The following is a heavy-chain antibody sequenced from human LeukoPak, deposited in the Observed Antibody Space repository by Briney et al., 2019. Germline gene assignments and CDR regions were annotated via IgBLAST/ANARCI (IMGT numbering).Heavy chain of an antibody. J-gene: IGHJ4*02. CDR3: ARGYYEPFQS. V-gene: IGHV4-61*03. D-gene: IGHD3-16*01. CDR1: GVSIRTSTYY. Sequence: SETLSLTCNVSGVSIRTSTYYWNWIRQSPGTGLEWIGCVSGTGTTKYNPSLKSRVTISVDTSKNHFSLILMSVTAADTAVYYCARGYYEPFQSWGQGTLVTVSS. CDR2: VSGTGTT.